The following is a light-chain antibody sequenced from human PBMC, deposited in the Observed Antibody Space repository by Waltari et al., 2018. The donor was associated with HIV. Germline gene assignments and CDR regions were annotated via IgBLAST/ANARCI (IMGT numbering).Light chain of an antibody. J-gene: IGKJ2*01. CDR2: DAS. Sequence: EIVLTQSPATLSLSPAERATLSCRASQSVGNFLAWYQQKPGQAPRLLIYDASNRAADIPARFSGSGSGTDFTLTINNLEPEDFAVYYCQQRSNWPPGYTFGQGTKLEIK. CDR3: QQRSNWPPGYT. V-gene: IGKV3-11*01. CDR1: QSVGNF.